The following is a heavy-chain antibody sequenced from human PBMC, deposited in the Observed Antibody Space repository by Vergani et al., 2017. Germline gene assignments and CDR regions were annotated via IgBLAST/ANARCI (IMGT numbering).Heavy chain of an antibody. J-gene: IGHJ3*02. D-gene: IGHD3-10*01. CDR1: GFTFSSYS. V-gene: IGHV3-48*04. CDR2: ISSSSSTI. Sequence: EVQLVESGGGLVQPGGSLRLSCAASGFTFSSYSMNWVRQAPGKGLEWVSYISSSSSTIYYADSVKGRFTISRDNAKNSLYLQMNSLRAEDTAVYYCARVGPRRSGSYPHRGVFDIWGQGTMVTVSS. CDR3: ARVGPRRSGSYPHRGVFDI.